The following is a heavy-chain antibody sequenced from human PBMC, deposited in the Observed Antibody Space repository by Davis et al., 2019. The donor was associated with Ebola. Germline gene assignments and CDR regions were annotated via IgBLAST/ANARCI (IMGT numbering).Heavy chain of an antibody. D-gene: IGHD3-10*01. CDR2: IYHSGST. CDR1: GGSISSSNW. V-gene: IGHV4-4*02. CDR3: ARVSLVQFWFDP. J-gene: IGHJ5*02. Sequence: MPSETLSLTCAVSGGSISSSNWWSWVRQPPGTGLEWIGEIYHSGSTNYNPSLKSRVTISVDKSKNQFSLKLSSVTAADTAVYYCARVSLVQFWFDPWGPGTLVTVSS.